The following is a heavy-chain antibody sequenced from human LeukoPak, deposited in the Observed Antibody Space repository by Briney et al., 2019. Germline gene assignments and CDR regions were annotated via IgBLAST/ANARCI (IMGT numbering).Heavy chain of an antibody. CDR2: IYTSRST. V-gene: IGHV4-4*07. CDR3: ARTVGDGSGSYLYYYYYMDV. CDR1: GGSISSYY. Sequence: VKPSETLSLTCTVSGGSISSYYWSWIRQPAGKGLEWIGRIYTSRSTNYNPSLKSRVTMSVDTSKNQFSLKLSSVTAADTAVYYCARTVGDGSGSYLYYYYYMDVWGKGTTVTVSS. J-gene: IGHJ6*03. D-gene: IGHD3-10*01.